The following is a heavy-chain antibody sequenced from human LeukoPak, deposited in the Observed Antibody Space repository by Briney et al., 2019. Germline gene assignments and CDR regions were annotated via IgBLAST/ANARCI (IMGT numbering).Heavy chain of an antibody. V-gene: IGHV3-30*04. J-gene: IGHJ4*02. CDR3: ATPGSYGSFDY. Sequence: PGRSLRLSCAASGFTFSSYAMHWVRQAPGKGLEWVAVISYDGSNKYYADSVKGRFTISRDNSKNTLYLQMNSLRAEGTAVYYCATPGSYGSFDYWGQGTLVTVSS. CDR1: GFTFSSYA. D-gene: IGHD5-18*01. CDR2: ISYDGSNK.